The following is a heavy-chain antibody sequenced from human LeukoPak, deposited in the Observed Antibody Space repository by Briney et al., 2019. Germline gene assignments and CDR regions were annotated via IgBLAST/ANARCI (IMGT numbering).Heavy chain of an antibody. V-gene: IGHV4-34*01. D-gene: IGHD3-10*01. CDR2: INHSGST. J-gene: IGHJ4*02. CDR1: GGSFSGYY. Sequence: SETLSLTCAVYGGSFSGYYWSWIRQPPGKGLEWIGEINHSGSTNYNPSLKSRVTISVDTSKNQFSLKLSSVTAADTAMYYCTGYGSGSYFFDYWGQGTLVTVSS. CDR3: TGYGSGSYFFDY.